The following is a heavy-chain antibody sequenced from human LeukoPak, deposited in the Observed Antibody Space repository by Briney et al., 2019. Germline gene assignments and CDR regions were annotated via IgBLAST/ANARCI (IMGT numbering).Heavy chain of an antibody. CDR3: ARDHSSSRGDYSSLFDP. CDR2: VYGSGRT. Sequence: SETLSLTCSVSGYAINSGYYWGWIRQSPEKGLEWIGSVYGSGRTHYNPSLKSRLIISVDTSKNQFSLELTSVTDADTAVYFCARDHSSSRGDYSSLFDPWGQGTLVTVSS. CDR1: GYAINSGYY. D-gene: IGHD1-26*01. J-gene: IGHJ5*02. V-gene: IGHV4-38-2*02.